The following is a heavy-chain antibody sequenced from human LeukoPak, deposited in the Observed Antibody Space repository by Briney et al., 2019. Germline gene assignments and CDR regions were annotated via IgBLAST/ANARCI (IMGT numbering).Heavy chain of an antibody. CDR1: GYTFTSHG. J-gene: IGHJ4*02. CDR3: ARDGDIVVVPAAMLLDY. V-gene: IGHV1-18*04. Sequence: APVKVSCKASGYTFTSHGISWVRQAPGQGLEWMGWISAYNGNTNYAQKLQGRVTMTTDTSTSTAYMELRSLGSDDTAVYYCARDGDIVVVPAAMLLDYWGQGTLVTVSS. D-gene: IGHD2-2*01. CDR2: ISAYNGNT.